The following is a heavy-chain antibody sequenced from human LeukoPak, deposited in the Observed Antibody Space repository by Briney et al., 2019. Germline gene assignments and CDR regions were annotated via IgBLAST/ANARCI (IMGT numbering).Heavy chain of an antibody. CDR2: IIPILGIA. J-gene: IGHJ6*02. CDR1: GGTFSSYA. D-gene: IGHD1-7*01. CDR3: ARIRELGGYYYYYGMDV. V-gene: IGHV1-69*04. Sequence: ASVKVSCKASGGTFSSYAISWVRQAPGQGLEWMGRIIPILGIANYAQKFQGRVTITADKSTSTAYMELRSLRSDDTAVYYCARIRELGGYYYYYGMDVWGQGTTVTVSS.